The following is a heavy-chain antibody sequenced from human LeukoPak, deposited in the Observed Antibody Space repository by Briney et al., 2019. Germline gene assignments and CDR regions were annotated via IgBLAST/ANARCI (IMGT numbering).Heavy chain of an antibody. CDR1: GYXFTSYW. V-gene: IGHV5-10-1*01. D-gene: IGHD6-19*01. Sequence: GESLKISCNGSGYXFTSYWITWVRQTPGKGLGWMGRIDPGDSYANYSPSFQGHVTISADKSISTAYLQWSSLKASDTGMYYCARCTASSSNDYWGQGTLVTVSS. J-gene: IGHJ4*02. CDR3: ARCTASSSNDY. CDR2: IDPGDSYA.